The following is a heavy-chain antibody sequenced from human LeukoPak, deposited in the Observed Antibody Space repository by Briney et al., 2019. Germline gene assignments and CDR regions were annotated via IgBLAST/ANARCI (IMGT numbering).Heavy chain of an antibody. CDR1: GGAITGYY. D-gene: IGHD6-13*01. CDR3: ARTIAAAGSDWFDP. J-gene: IGHJ5*02. V-gene: IGHV4-59*08. Sequence: SETLSLTCTVSGGAITGYYWSWIRQPPGKGLEWIGCIYYSGSTNYNPSLKSRVTISVDTSKNQLSLKLSSVTAADTAVYYCARTIAAAGSDWFDPWGQGTLVTVSS. CDR2: IYYSGST.